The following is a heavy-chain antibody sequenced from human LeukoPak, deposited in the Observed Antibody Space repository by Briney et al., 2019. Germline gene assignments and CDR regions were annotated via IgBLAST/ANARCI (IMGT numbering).Heavy chain of an antibody. CDR3: ARGVLSGSAPFDY. CDR2: ISTFNGNR. D-gene: IGHD1-26*01. CDR1: GYTFTSYG. Sequence: ASVKVSCKASGYTFTSYGFSWVRQAPGQGLEWMGRISTFNGNRHYAQKLQDRVTMTTDTSTSTVYMELRSLRSDDTAVYYCARGVLSGSAPFDYWGQGTLVIVSS. V-gene: IGHV1-18*01. J-gene: IGHJ4*02.